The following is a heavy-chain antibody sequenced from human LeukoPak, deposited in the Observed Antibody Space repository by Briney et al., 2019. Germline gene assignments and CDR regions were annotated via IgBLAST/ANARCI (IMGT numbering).Heavy chain of an antibody. D-gene: IGHD1-26*01. CDR3: ASLELIGEKRGAFHT. Sequence: SETLSLTCTVPSGSISSYYWSWIRQPPGKELEWIGYIYYSGTTNYNPSLNSRVTISLDASNKQLSLTLNSVTAADTAVYYCASLELIGEKRGAFHTWGQGTMVTVSS. CDR1: SGSISSYY. V-gene: IGHV4-59*01. CDR2: IYYSGTT. J-gene: IGHJ3*02.